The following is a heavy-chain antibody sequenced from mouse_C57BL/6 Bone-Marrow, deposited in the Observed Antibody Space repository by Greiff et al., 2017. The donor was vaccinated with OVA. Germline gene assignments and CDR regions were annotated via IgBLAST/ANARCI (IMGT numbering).Heavy chain of an antibody. V-gene: IGHV1-5*01. CDR2: IYPGHSDT. CDR3: TSGVYFDF. Sequence: VQLQQSGTVLARPGASVKMSCKTSGYTFTSYWMHWVNQRPGQGLEWIGAIYPGHSDTSYNQQFKGKATLTVVTSASTAYMELISLTNEDSALYYCTSGVYFDFWGTGTTVTVSS. J-gene: IGHJ1*03. CDR1: GYTFTSYW.